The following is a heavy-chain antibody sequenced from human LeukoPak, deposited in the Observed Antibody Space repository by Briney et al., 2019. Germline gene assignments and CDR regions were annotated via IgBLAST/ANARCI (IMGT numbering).Heavy chain of an antibody. D-gene: IGHD1-26*01. CDR1: GFTFDDYA. Sequence: GGSLRLSCAASGFTFDDYAMHWVRQAPGKGLEWVSGISWNSGGIGYADSVKGRFTISRDNAKNSLYLQMNSLRAEDTALYYCAKDTDSGSYPTYFDYWGQGTLVTVSS. J-gene: IGHJ4*02. CDR2: ISWNSGGI. V-gene: IGHV3-9*01. CDR3: AKDTDSGSYPTYFDY.